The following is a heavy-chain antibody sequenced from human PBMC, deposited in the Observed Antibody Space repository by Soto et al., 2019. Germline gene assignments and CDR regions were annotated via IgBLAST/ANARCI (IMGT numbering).Heavy chain of an antibody. Sequence: PWESLKISCKGSGYSFTSCWIGWVRQMPGKGLEWMGIIYPGDSDTRYSPSFQGQVTISADKSISTAYLQWSSLKASDTAMYYCARTGDYGDPYNWFDPWGQGTLVTVSS. J-gene: IGHJ5*02. D-gene: IGHD4-17*01. CDR3: ARTGDYGDPYNWFDP. V-gene: IGHV5-51*01. CDR2: IYPGDSDT. CDR1: GYSFTSCW.